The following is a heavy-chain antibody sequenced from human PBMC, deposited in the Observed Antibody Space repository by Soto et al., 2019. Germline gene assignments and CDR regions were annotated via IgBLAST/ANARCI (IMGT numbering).Heavy chain of an antibody. CDR3: ARQLLGYCSSTSCSGYYYGMDV. CDR1: GYSFTSYW. V-gene: IGHV5-10-1*01. CDR2: IDPSDSYT. Sequence: VESLKISCFGSGYSFTSYWISWVRQMPGKGLEWMGRIDPSDSYTNYRPSFQGHVTISADKSISTAYLQWSSLKASDTAMYYCARQLLGYCSSTSCSGYYYGMDVRGQGTTVTVSS. J-gene: IGHJ6*02. D-gene: IGHD2-2*01.